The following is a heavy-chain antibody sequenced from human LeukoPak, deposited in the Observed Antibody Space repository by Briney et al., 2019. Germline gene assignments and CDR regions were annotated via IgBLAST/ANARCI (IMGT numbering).Heavy chain of an antibody. CDR3: ARAFAGFDY. V-gene: IGHV3-7*04. CDR2: IKQDGSEK. J-gene: IGHJ4*02. CDR1: GFTFSSYW. Sequence: GGSLRLSCAASGFTFSSYWMNWVRLAPGKGLEWVANIKQDGSEKYFVDSVKGRFTISRDNAKNSLYLQMNSLRAEDTAVYYCARAFAGFDYWGQGTLVTVSS.